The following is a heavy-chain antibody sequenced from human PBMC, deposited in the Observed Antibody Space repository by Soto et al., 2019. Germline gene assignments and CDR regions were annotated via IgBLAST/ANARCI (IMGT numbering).Heavy chain of an antibody. Sequence: PGGSLRHSCAASGFAFSSYWMSCVRQAPGKGLDWVANKKQDGSEKYYVDSVKGRFTISRDNAKNSLYLQMNSLRAEDTAVYYCARDNNWNDEISPDFYYYGMDVWGQGTTVTVSS. D-gene: IGHD1-1*01. CDR2: KKQDGSEK. CDR3: ARDNNWNDEISPDFYYYGMDV. CDR1: GFAFSSYW. V-gene: IGHV3-7*05. J-gene: IGHJ6*02.